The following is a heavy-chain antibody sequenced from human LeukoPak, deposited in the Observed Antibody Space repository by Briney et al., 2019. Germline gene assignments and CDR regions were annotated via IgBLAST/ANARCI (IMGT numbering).Heavy chain of an antibody. Sequence: GRSLRLSCAASGFTFSSYAMHWVRQAPGKGLEWVAVISYDGSNKYYADSVKGRFTISRDNSKNTLYLQMNSLRADDTAVYYCARDHPSCGYDCWGQGTLVTVSS. D-gene: IGHD5-18*01. CDR1: GFTFSSYA. J-gene: IGHJ4*02. CDR3: ARDHPSCGYDC. V-gene: IGHV3-30-3*01. CDR2: ISYDGSNK.